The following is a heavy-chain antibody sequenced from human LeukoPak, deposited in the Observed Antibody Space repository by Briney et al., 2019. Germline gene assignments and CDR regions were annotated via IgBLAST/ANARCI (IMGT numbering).Heavy chain of an antibody. CDR1: GGSISSYY. D-gene: IGHD6-19*01. CDR3: ARHGYSSGSLAWFDP. CDR2: IYYSGST. V-gene: IGHV4-59*01. Sequence: SETLSLTCTVAGGSISSYYWSWIRQPPGKGLEWIGYIYYSGSTNYNPSLKSRVTISVDTSKNQFPLKLSSVTAVDTAVYYCARHGYSSGSLAWFDPWGQGTQVTVSS. J-gene: IGHJ5*02.